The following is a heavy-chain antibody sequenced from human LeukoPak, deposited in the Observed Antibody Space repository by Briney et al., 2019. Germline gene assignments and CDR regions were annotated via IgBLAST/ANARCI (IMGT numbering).Heavy chain of an antibody. CDR1: GFTFSDYY. CDR3: ARVGYDSSGRFDY. D-gene: IGHD3-22*01. CDR2: ISSSGSII. J-gene: IGHJ4*02. Sequence: GGSLRLSCAASGFTFSDYYMTRIRQAPGKGLKWVSYISSSGSIIYYADSVKGRFIISRDNAKNSLYLQMNSLRAEDTAVYFCARVGYDSSGRFDYWGQGALVTVSS. V-gene: IGHV3-11*04.